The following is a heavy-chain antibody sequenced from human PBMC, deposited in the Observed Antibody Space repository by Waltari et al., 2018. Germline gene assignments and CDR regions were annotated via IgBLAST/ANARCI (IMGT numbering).Heavy chain of an antibody. Sequence: GWVAVICDNGGNKYDDDSVKGRFTISRDKSKNTLYLQMNSLRAEDTAVYYCARGRSGYYYRTGYDAFDIWGQGTMVTVSS. J-gene: IGHJ3*02. V-gene: IGHV3-33*01. CDR3: ARGRSGYYYRTGYDAFDI. D-gene: IGHD3-22*01. CDR2: ICDNGGNK.